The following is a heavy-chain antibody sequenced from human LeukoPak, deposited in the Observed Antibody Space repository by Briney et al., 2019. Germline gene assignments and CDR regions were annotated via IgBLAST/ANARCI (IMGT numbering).Heavy chain of an antibody. D-gene: IGHD3-22*01. Sequence: SETLSLTCTVSGGSISSSSYYWGWIRQPPGKGLEWIGSIYYSGSTYYNPSLKSRVTISVDTSKNQFSLKLSSVTAADTAVYYCAREGGDDSSGYYPPDAFDIWGQGTMVTVSS. CDR3: AREGGDDSSGYYPPDAFDI. V-gene: IGHV4-39*07. CDR2: IYYSGST. CDR1: GGSISSSSYY. J-gene: IGHJ3*02.